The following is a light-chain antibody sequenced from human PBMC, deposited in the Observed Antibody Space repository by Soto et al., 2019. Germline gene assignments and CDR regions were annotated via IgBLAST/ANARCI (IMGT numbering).Light chain of an antibody. J-gene: IGLJ3*02. Sequence: QSVLTQPPSVSGAPGQRVTISCTGSSSNIGAGYDVHWYQQRPGTAPKLLIYGNSNRPAGVPDRFSGSKSGTSASLAITGLQAEDEADYYCQCYDSRLSGWVFGGGTKLTVL. V-gene: IGLV1-40*01. CDR3: QCYDSRLSGWV. CDR2: GNS. CDR1: SSNIGAGYD.